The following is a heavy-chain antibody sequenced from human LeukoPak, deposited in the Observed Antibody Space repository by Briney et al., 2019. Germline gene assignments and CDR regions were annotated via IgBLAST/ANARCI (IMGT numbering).Heavy chain of an antibody. CDR3: ASVWWSGYFRFDY. CDR2: IKQDGGEQ. Sequence: GGSLRLSCAASGFTFSSYWMSWVRQAPGKGLEWVANIKQDGGEQSYVDSVKGRFTISRNNAKHSLFLQMDRLRAEDTAVYYCASVWWSGYFRFDYWGQGTLVTVYS. CDR1: GFTFSSYW. D-gene: IGHD3-3*01. V-gene: IGHV3-7*01. J-gene: IGHJ4*02.